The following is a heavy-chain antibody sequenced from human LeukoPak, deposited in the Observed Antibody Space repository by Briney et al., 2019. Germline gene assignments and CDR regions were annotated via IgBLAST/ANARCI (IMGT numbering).Heavy chain of an antibody. Sequence: GGSLRLPCAASGFTFRNFWMHWVRQAPGKGLEWVSYISTGSSTTYYADSVKGRFTISRDNVENSLCLQMNSLRDEDTAVYYCARVAAGYSVNYFDYWGQGTLVTVSS. D-gene: IGHD4-23*01. CDR1: GFTFRNFW. J-gene: IGHJ4*02. CDR3: ARVAAGYSVNYFDY. V-gene: IGHV3-48*02. CDR2: ISTGSSTT.